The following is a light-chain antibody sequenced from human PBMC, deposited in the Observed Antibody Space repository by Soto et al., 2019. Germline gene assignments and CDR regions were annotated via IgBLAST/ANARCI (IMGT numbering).Light chain of an antibody. Sequence: DIQMTQSPTSLSASVGDSVTITCRASQGIRTDLAWYQQKPGKAPKCLIYAASRLQSGVPSRFSGSRSGTDFTLTITSLPPADFETYYCLHHNGYPLTFGGGTKVEIK. CDR2: AAS. CDR1: QGIRTD. V-gene: IGKV1-17*01. CDR3: LHHNGYPLT. J-gene: IGKJ4*01.